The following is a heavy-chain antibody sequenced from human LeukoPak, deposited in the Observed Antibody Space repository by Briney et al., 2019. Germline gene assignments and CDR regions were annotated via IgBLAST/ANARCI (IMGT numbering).Heavy chain of an antibody. Sequence: HGESLKISCKGSGYSFTNYWIGWVRQMPGKGLEWMGIIYPGDSDTRYSPSFQGQVTISADKSISTAYLQWSSLKASDTAMYYCARHYQADYDYVWGSYRQNWFDPWGQGTLVTVSS. CDR1: GYSFTNYW. J-gene: IGHJ5*02. CDR3: ARHYQADYDYVWGSYRQNWFDP. V-gene: IGHV5-51*01. D-gene: IGHD3-16*02. CDR2: IYPGDSDT.